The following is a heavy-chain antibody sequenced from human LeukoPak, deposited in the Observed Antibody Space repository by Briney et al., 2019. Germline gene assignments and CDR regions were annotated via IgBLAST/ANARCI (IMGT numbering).Heavy chain of an antibody. CDR2: VYSGGGT. CDR3: ARSYSSTWLFDS. Sequence: HPGGSLRVSCAASGFSVSDNHMSWVRQAPGEGLEWGSVVYSGGGTNYADSVKDRFTISRDNSKNTLDLQMSNLRAEDTAVYYCARSYSSTWLFDSWGQGTLVTVSS. CDR1: GFSVSDNH. J-gene: IGHJ4*02. V-gene: IGHV3-66*01. D-gene: IGHD6-13*01.